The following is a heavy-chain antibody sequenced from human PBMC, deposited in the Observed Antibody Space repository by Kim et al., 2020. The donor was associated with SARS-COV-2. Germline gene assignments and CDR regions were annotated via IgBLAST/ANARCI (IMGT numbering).Heavy chain of an antibody. Sequence: SETLSLTCTVSGGSISSSSYYWGWIRQPPGKGLEWIGSIYYSGSTYYNPSLKSRVTISVDTSMNQFSLKLSSVTAADTAVYYCARAHSSSSGYWFDPWGQGTLVTVSS. D-gene: IGHD6-6*01. CDR3: ARAHSSSSGYWFDP. V-gene: IGHV4-39*01. CDR1: GGSISSSSYY. J-gene: IGHJ5*02. CDR2: IYYSGST.